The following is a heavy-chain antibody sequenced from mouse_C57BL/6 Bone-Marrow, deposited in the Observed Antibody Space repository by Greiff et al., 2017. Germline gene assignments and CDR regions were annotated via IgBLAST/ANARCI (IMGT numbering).Heavy chain of an antibody. CDR3: TRGEDLLNFDY. CDR1: GFTFSNYA. CDR2: ISSGGDYI. Sequence: EVKLVESGEGLVKPGGSLKLSCAASGFTFSNYAMSWVRQTPEKRLEWVAYISSGGDYIYYADNVKGRFTISGDNARNTLYLQMSSLTSEDTAMYYCTRGEDLLNFDYWGQGTTLTVSS. V-gene: IGHV5-9-1*02. D-gene: IGHD5-1*01. J-gene: IGHJ2*01.